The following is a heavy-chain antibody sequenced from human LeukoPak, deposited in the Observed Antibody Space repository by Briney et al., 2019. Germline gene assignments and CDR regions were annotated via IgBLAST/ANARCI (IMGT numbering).Heavy chain of an antibody. CDR2: ISSSSSTI. J-gene: IGHJ4*02. V-gene: IGHV3-48*02. Sequence: PGGSLRLSCAASGFTFSDYYMNWVRQAPGQGLEWVSYISSSSSTIYYADSVQGRFTISRDNANNSLYLQMFSLRDEDTAVYYCATYSGSRDGFDSWGQGTLVTVSS. CDR3: ATYSGSRDGFDS. D-gene: IGHD6-13*01. CDR1: GFTFSDYY.